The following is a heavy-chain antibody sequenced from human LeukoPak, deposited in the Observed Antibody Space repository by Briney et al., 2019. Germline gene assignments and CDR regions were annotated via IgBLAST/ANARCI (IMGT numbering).Heavy chain of an antibody. V-gene: IGHV1-18*01. Sequence: RGASVKVSCKASGYTFTSYGISWVRQAPGQGLEWMEWISAYNGNTNYVQILQGRVTMTTDTSTSTAYMELSRLRSDDTAVYYCARVQSSGYNPSSWFDPWGQGTLVTVSS. D-gene: IGHD3-22*01. CDR3: ARVQSSGYNPSSWFDP. CDR1: GYTFTSYG. J-gene: IGHJ5*02. CDR2: ISAYNGNT.